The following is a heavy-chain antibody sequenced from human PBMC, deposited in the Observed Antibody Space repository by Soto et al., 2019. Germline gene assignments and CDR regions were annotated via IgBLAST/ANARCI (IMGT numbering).Heavy chain of an antibody. D-gene: IGHD3-10*01. CDR3: AAPFTYNYYGSGSMDY. CDR2: IYYSGST. CDR1: GGSISSSSYY. Sequence: SETLSLTCTVSGGSISSSSYYWGWIRQPPGKGLEWIGSIYYSGSTYYNPSLKSRVTISVDTSKNQFSLKLSSVTAADTAVYYCAAPFTYNYYGSGSMDYWGQGTLVTVSS. J-gene: IGHJ4*02. V-gene: IGHV4-39*01.